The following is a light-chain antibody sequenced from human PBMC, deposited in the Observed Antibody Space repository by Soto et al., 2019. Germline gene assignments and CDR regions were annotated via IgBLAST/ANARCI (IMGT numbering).Light chain of an antibody. CDR3: QQYGSSRET. J-gene: IGKJ2*01. CDR2: GAS. Sequence: EIVLTQSPGPLSLSPGERATLSCRASQSVSSSYLAWYQQKPGQAPRPLIYGASSRATGIPDRFSGSGSGTDFTLTISRLEPEDFAVYYCQQYGSSRETFGQGTKLESK. CDR1: QSVSSSY. V-gene: IGKV3-20*01.